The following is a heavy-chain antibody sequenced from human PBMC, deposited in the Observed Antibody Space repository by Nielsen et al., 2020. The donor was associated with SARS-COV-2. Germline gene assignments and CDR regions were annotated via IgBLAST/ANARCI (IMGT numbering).Heavy chain of an antibody. CDR3: ARGGYNIYDFDY. Sequence: SETLSLTCIVSGGSISTGSHYWSWIRQPPGKGLEWIGYMFYIGTANYNPSFQSRVNISVDTSKNQFSLKLNSVTAADTAIYYCARGGYNIYDFDYWGRGTLVTVSS. D-gene: IGHD5-24*01. J-gene: IGHJ4*02. V-gene: IGHV4-61*01. CDR1: GGSISTGSHY. CDR2: MFYIGTA.